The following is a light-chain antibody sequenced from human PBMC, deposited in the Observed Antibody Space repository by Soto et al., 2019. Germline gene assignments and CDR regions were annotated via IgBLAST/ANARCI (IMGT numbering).Light chain of an antibody. CDR1: QGVTSN. Sequence: EIVMTQSPATLSVSPGERATLSCRASQGVTSNLAWYQQKPGQAPRLLIYGTFTRATGVPARFSGSGSGTEFTLTISSLQSEDFAVYYCQQYNNWLPLTFGGGTKVEIK. J-gene: IGKJ4*01. CDR2: GTF. CDR3: QQYNNWLPLT. V-gene: IGKV3-15*01.